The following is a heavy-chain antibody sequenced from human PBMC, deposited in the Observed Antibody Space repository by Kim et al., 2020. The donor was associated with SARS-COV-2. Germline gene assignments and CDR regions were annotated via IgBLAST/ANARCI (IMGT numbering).Heavy chain of an antibody. CDR1: GFTFSSYG. D-gene: IGHD3-22*01. J-gene: IGHJ4*02. CDR2: ISYDGSNK. CDR3: AKLPDYYDSSGYDY. V-gene: IGHV3-30*18. Sequence: GGSLRLSCAASGFTFSSYGMHWVRQAPGKGLEWVAVISYDGSNKYYADSVKGRFTISRDNSKNTLYLQMNSLRAEDTAVYYCAKLPDYYDSSGYDYWGQG.